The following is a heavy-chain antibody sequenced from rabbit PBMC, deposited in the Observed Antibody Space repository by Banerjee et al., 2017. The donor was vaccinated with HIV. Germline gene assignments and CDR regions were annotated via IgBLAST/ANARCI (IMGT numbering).Heavy chain of an antibody. J-gene: IGHJ4*01. Sequence: QSLEESGGGLVKPGASLTLTCKASGFSFSSGYYMCWVRQAPGKGLEWIACIYGGDDNTYYASWVNGRFTISKTSSTTVTLQMTSLTAADTATYFCAREDVGDFDFSLWGPGTLVTVS. V-gene: IGHV1S40*01. CDR1: GFSFSSGYY. D-gene: IGHD2-1*01. CDR3: AREDVGDFDFSL. CDR2: IYGGDDNT.